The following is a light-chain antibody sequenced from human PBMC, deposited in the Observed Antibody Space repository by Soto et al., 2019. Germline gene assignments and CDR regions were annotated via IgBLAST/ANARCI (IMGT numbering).Light chain of an antibody. J-gene: IGKJ1*01. CDR1: HGIXSW. CDR3: QQYNSYWT. Sequence: DMQLTQCASTLCASVGERVAIAWRASHGIXSWFAWYKGKPGKAPKTLIYXASILESGVPSMFSGSGYGTEFTITISRLQPDYVATYCCQQYNSYWTFGQGTKVDIK. CDR2: XAS. V-gene: IGKV1-5*01.